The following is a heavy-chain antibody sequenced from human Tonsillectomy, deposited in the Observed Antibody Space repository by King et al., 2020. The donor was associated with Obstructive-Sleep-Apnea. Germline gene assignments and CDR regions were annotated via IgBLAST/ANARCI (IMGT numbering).Heavy chain of an antibody. D-gene: IGHD3-10*01. J-gene: IGHJ4*02. CDR1: GGSISSSNW. V-gene: IGHV4-4*02. Sequence: VQLQESGPGLVKPSGTLSLTCAVSGGSISSSNWWSWVRQSPGKGLEWIGEIYHSGSTNYNPSLKSRVTISVDKSKNQFSLKLSSVTAADTAVYYCASYRGSGMGFLEMDYWGQGTLVTVSS. CDR3: ASYRGSGMGFLEMDY. CDR2: IYHSGST.